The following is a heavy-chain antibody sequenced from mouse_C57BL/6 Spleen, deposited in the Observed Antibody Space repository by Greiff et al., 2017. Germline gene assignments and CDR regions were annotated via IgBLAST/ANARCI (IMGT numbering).Heavy chain of an antibody. CDR2: IDPSDSYT. J-gene: IGHJ2*01. CDR3: ARGSSYCDY. Sequence: VQLQQPGAELVMPGASVKLSCKASGYTFTSYWMHWVKQRPGQGLEWIGEIDPSDSYTNYNKQFKGKSTLTVDKSSSTAYMQLSSLTSEDSAVYYCARGSSYCDYWGQGTTLTVSS. D-gene: IGHD1-1*01. CDR1: GYTFTSYW. V-gene: IGHV1-69*01.